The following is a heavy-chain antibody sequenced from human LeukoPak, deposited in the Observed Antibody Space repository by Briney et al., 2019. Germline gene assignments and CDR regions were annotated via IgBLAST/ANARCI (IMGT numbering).Heavy chain of an antibody. CDR3: ARDPSNSSGWYIYFDY. CDR1: GYAFQRYG. J-gene: IGHJ4*02. CDR2: ISTYNGDT. D-gene: IGHD6-19*01. V-gene: IGHV1-18*01. Sequence: ASVNVSCKTSGYAFQRYGITWVRQAPGQGLEWMGWISTYNGDTNYAQKFKGGVTMTTDTSTSTVYMELRSLRSDDTAVYYCARDPSNSSGWYIYFDYWGQGTLVTVSS.